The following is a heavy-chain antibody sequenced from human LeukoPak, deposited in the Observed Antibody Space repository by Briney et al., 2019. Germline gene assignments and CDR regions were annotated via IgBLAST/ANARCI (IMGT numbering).Heavy chain of an antibody. CDR2: ISGSSISGTSSST. V-gene: IGHV3-23*01. Sequence: PGGSLRLSCAASGFTFSNAWMSWVRQAPGRGLEWVSGISGSSISGTSSSTYYADSVKGRFTISRDNSKNTLYLQVNSLRAEDTALYYCARDKTYYYDSGGHYPKFDYWGQGTLVSVSS. J-gene: IGHJ4*02. CDR3: ARDKTYYYDSGGHYPKFDY. D-gene: IGHD3-22*01. CDR1: GFTFSNAW.